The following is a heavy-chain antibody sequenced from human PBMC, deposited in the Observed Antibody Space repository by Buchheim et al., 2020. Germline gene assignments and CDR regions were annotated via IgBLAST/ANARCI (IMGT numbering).Heavy chain of an antibody. CDR1: GYTFTSYD. J-gene: IGHJ6*02. CDR2: MNPNSGNT. CDR3: ARALGYCSSNSCDEWYKAARQWWGYYYYYGMDV. Sequence: QVQLVQSGAEVKKPGASVKVSCKASGYTFTSYDINWVRQATGQGLEWMGWMNPNSGNTGYAQKFQGRVTMTRNTSISTAYMEVCMLRSEDTAVYFCARALGYCSSNSCDEWYKAARQWWGYYYYYGMDVWGQGTT. D-gene: IGHD2-2*01. V-gene: IGHV1-8*01.